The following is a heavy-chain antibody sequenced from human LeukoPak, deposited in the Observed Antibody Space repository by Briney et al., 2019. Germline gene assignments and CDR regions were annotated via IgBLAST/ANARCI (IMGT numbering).Heavy chain of an antibody. Sequence: GASVKVSCKVSGYTLTELSMHWVRQAPGKGLEWMGGFDPEDGETIYAQKFQGRVTMTEDTSTDTAYMELSSLRSEDTAVYYCATDGNSGSYLHYFDYWGQGTLVTVSS. CDR3: ATDGNSGSYLHYFDY. J-gene: IGHJ4*02. D-gene: IGHD1-26*01. V-gene: IGHV1-24*01. CDR2: FDPEDGET. CDR1: GYTLTELS.